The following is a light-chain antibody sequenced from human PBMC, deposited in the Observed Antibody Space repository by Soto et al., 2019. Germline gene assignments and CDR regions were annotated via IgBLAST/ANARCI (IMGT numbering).Light chain of an antibody. CDR2: DVS. Sequence: DVQMTQSPSTLSASVGDRVTITCRASQSISSWLAWYQQKPGKAPKVLIYDVSKLERGVPSRFSGSAFGTELTLTISSLQPDDFATYYCQQYNSYSQTFGQGTKVEIK. CDR3: QQYNSYSQT. V-gene: IGKV1-5*01. CDR1: QSISSW. J-gene: IGKJ1*01.